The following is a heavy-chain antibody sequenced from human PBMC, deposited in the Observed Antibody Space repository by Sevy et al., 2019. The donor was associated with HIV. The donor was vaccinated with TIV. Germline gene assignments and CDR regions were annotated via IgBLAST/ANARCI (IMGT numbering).Heavy chain of an antibody. J-gene: IGHJ4*02. D-gene: IGHD6-19*01. CDR3: TRDAGYSVGWYPSNY. V-gene: IGHV3-30*04. CDR1: GFSVSSHA. Sequence: GGSLRLSCAASGFSVSSHAMHWVRQAPGKGLEWVALLSYDGSTQYCADSVKGRFSISRDNSKNILYLQMNSLRPADTALYYCTRDAGYSVGWYPSNYWGQGTLVTVSS. CDR2: LSYDGSTQ.